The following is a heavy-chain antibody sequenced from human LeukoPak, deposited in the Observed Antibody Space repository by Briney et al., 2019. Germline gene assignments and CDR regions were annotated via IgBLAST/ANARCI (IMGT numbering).Heavy chain of an antibody. CDR2: VSPYNGNT. V-gene: IGHV1-18*01. Sequence: ASVKVSCKTSGYNFTDYDITWVRQAPGQGLEWMGRVSPYNGNTYYSQRFQDRVTITKDTSTGTAYMDLRNLRTDDTAMYYCARNGRVRRVVKDLFEYWGQGTLVAVSS. J-gene: IGHJ4*02. CDR1: GYNFTDYD. CDR3: ARNGRVRRVVKDLFEY. D-gene: IGHD3-10*01.